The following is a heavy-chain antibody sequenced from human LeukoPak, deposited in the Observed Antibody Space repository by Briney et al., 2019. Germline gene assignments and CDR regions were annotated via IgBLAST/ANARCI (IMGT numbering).Heavy chain of an antibody. J-gene: IGHJ4*02. D-gene: IGHD3-22*01. CDR2: ISYDGSNK. Sequence: GGSLRLSCAASGFTFSSYAMHWVRQAPGKGLEWVAVISYDGSNKYYADSVKGRFTISRDNSKNTLYLQMNSLRAEDTAVYYCARDPAYYYDSYFDYWGQGTLVTVSS. V-gene: IGHV3-30*04. CDR3: ARDPAYYYDSYFDY. CDR1: GFTFSSYA.